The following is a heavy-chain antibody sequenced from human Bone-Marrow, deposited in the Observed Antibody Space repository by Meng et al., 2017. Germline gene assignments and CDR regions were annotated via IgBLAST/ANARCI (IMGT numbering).Heavy chain of an antibody. D-gene: IGHD3-10*01. J-gene: IGHJ4*02. Sequence: QVQLQESGPGLVKPSQTLSLTCTVSGGSISSGDYYWSWIRQPPGKGLEWIGYIYYSGSTYYNPSLKSRVTTSADTSKNQFSLKLSSMTAADTAVYYCARGVGVGRKYYFDYWGQGTLVTV. CDR1: GGSISSGDYY. CDR3: ARGVGVGRKYYFDY. V-gene: IGHV4-30-4*01. CDR2: IYYSGST.